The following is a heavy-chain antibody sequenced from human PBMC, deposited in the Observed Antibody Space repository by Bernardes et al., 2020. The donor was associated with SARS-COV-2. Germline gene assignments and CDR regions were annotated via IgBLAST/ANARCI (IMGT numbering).Heavy chain of an antibody. J-gene: IGHJ4*02. V-gene: IGHV3-53*01. D-gene: IGHD2-15*01. Sequence: GGSLRLSCSASGFVVSDNYMSWVRQAPGKGLEWVSVIYSGGSTYYADSVKGRFVISRDSGKNTLYLQLNSLTDDDTAVYYCARTPRVAGYYFDHWGQGTRVTVSS. CDR2: IYSGGST. CDR3: ARTPRVAGYYFDH. CDR1: GFVVSDNY.